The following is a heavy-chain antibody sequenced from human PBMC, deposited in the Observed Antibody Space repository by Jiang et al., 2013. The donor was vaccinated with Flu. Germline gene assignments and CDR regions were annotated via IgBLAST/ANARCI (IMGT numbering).Heavy chain of an antibody. CDR2: IYYSGST. Sequence: GLVKPSETLSLTCTVSGGSISSSSYYWGWIRQPPGKGLEWIGSIYYSGSTYYNPSLKSRVTMSVDTSKNQFSLKLSSVTAADTAVYFCAGKHIVVVPAAINYWGQGTLVTVSS. V-gene: IGHV4-39*01. CDR1: GGSISSSSYY. D-gene: IGHD2-2*01. CDR3: AGKHIVVVPAAINY. J-gene: IGHJ4*02.